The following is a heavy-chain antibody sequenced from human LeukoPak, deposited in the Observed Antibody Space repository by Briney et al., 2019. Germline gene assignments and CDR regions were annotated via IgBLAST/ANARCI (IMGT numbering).Heavy chain of an antibody. V-gene: IGHV3-23*01. J-gene: IGHJ4*02. CDR2: ISGSGGST. Sequence: GGSLRLSCAASGFTFSSYAMSWVRQAPGKGLEWVSAISGSGGSTYYADSVKGRFTISRDNSKNTLYLQMNSLRAEDTAVYYCARDYCGGDCYEVDYWGQGTLVTVSS. D-gene: IGHD2-21*02. CDR1: GFTFSSYA. CDR3: ARDYCGGDCYEVDY.